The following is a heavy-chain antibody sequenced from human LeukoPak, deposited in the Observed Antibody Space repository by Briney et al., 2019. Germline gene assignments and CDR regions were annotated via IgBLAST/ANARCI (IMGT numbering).Heavy chain of an antibody. CDR3: VKGRISEDGLDF. CDR2: ISPSGNT. J-gene: IGHJ4*02. CDR1: GFTFSRSA. Sequence: HPGGSLRLSCAASGFTFSRSAMTWVRQTPGKGLDWVSSISPSGNTYYADSVKGRFTISRDNSENMLYLQMNSLRAEDTAVYYCVKGRISEDGLDFWGQGTLVTVSS. V-gene: IGHV3-23*01. D-gene: IGHD6-13*01.